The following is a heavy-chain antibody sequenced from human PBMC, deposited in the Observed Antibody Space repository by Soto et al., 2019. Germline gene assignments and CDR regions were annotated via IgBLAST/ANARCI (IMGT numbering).Heavy chain of an antibody. D-gene: IGHD6-19*01. CDR1: GFTFSNSD. CDR3: VRDGHSGWHFDS. V-gene: IGHV3-35*01. J-gene: IGHJ4*02. CDR2: VSWNGSRT. Sequence: GSLRLSCAASGFTFSNSDMNWVRQAPGKGLEWVSGVSWNGSRTHYADSVKGRFIISRDNSRNFLYQQMNSLRPEDMAVYYCVRDGHSGWHFDSWGQGALVTVSS.